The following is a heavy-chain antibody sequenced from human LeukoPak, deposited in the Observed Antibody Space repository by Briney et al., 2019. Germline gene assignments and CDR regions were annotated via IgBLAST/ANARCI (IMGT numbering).Heavy chain of an antibody. V-gene: IGHV4-39*01. CDR1: GGSISSSSYY. CDR2: IYYSGST. D-gene: IGHD3-22*01. CDR3: ASLMIVVAAFDY. J-gene: IGHJ4*02. Sequence: SETLSLTCTVSGGSISSSSYYWGWMRQPPGKGLEWIGSIYYSGSTYYNPSLKSRVTISVDTSKNQFSLKLSSVTAADTAVYYCASLMIVVAAFDYWGQGTLVNVSS.